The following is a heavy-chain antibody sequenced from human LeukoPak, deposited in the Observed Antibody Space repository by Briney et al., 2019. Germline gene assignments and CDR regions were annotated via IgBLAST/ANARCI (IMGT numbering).Heavy chain of an antibody. D-gene: IGHD5-24*01. CDR2: INTDGSST. CDR3: ARERWLQPNDHLDFDY. V-gene: IGHV3-74*01. CDR1: GFTFSSYW. Sequence: GGSLRLSCAASGFTFSSYWMHWVRQAPGKGLVWVSRINTDGSSTSYADSVKGRFTISRDNAKNTLYLQMNSLRAEDTAVYYRARERWLQPNDHLDFDYWGQGTLVTVSS. J-gene: IGHJ4*02.